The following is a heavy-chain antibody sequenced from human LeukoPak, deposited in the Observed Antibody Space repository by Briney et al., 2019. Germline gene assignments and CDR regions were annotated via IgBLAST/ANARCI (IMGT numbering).Heavy chain of an antibody. V-gene: IGHV3-23*01. CDR1: GFTFSSYS. CDR3: ARDYGDYADY. Sequence: GGSLRLSCAASGFTFSSYSMNWVRQAPVKGLEWVSTVSGSGSSTYYPDSVKGRFTISRDNSKNTLYLQMNSLRAEDTAVYYCARDYGDYADYWGQGTLVTVSS. CDR2: VSGSGSST. D-gene: IGHD4-17*01. J-gene: IGHJ4*02.